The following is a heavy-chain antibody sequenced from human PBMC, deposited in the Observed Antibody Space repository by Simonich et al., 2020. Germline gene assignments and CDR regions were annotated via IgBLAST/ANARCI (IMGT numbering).Heavy chain of an antibody. CDR2: IYYMGST. CDR3: ARWAYSSSYFDY. CDR1: GGSISSSSYY. J-gene: IGHJ4*02. Sequence: QLQLQESGPGLVKPSETLSLTCTVSGGSISSSSYYWGWIRQPPGKGLEWIGSIYYMGSTNHNPSLKSRVTISVDTSKNQFSLKLSSVTAADTAVYYCARWAYSSSYFDYWGQGTLVTVSS. D-gene: IGHD6-6*01. V-gene: IGHV4-39*01.